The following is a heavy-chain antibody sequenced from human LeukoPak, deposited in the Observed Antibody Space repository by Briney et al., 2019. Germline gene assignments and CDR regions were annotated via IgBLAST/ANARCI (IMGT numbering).Heavy chain of an antibody. CDR3: ARDHARIVGAYFDY. D-gene: IGHD1-26*01. CDR2: TSAYNGNT. J-gene: IGHJ4*02. Sequence: ASVKVSCKACGYTFTSYGISWVRQAPGQGLEWMGWTSAYNGNTNYAQKPQGRVTMATDTSTSTAYMELRSLRSDGTAVYYCARDHARIVGAYFDYWGQGTLVTVSS. V-gene: IGHV1-18*01. CDR1: GYTFTSYG.